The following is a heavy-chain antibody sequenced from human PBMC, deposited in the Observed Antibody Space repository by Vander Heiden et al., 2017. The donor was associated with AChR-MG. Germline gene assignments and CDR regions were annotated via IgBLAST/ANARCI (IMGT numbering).Heavy chain of an antibody. Sequence: EVQREESGGGLAQPGGSLKLSCAASGFPFSGSAVHGGRQASWKGLEWVGRIRSKANSYATAYAASVKGRFTISRDDSKNTAYLQMNSLKTEDTAVYYCTRVGAQGVFDYWGQGTLVTVSS. CDR1: GFPFSGSA. V-gene: IGHV3-73*01. D-gene: IGHD1-26*01. CDR3: TRVGAQGVFDY. CDR2: IRSKANSYAT. J-gene: IGHJ4*02.